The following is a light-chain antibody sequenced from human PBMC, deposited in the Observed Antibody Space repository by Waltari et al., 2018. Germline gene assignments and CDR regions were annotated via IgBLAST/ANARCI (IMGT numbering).Light chain of an antibody. CDR3: ASYAGSTTLVI. J-gene: IGLJ2*01. V-gene: IGLV2-23*02. CDR2: EVT. Sequence: QSALTQPASVSGSPGQSITISCTGTSNDVGSYNLVSWYQQYPGKAPTHMIYEVTKRPSGVSSRFSGSKSGNTASLTISGLQAEDEADYYCASYAGSTTLVIFGGGTKLTV. CDR1: SNDVGSYNL.